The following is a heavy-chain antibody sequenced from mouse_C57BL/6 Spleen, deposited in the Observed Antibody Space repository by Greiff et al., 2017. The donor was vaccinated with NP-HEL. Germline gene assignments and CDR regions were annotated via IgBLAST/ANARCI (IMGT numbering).Heavy chain of an antibody. J-gene: IGHJ4*01. V-gene: IGHV5-12*01. D-gene: IGHD3-2*02. CDR3: ARHEGSGSSYAMDY. CDR2: ISNGGGST. CDR1: GFTFSDYY. Sequence: EVMLVESGGGLVQPGGSLKLSCAASGFTFSDYYMYWVRQTPEKRLEWVAYISNGGGSTYYPDTVKGRFTISRDNAKNTLYLQMSRLKSEDTAMYYCARHEGSGSSYAMDYWGQGTSVTVSS.